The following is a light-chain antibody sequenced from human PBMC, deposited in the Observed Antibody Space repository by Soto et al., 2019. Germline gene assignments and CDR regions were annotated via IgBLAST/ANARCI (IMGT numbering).Light chain of an antibody. V-gene: IGLV2-23*01. Sequence: QSALAQPASVSGSPGQSITISCTGTSGFVGSFSLVSWYQQHPGKAPKVMISEGHRRPSGVPDRFSGSTSVNSASLTISGLQAEDEGHYYCQSYDKRLTAYVFGTGTKLTVL. J-gene: IGLJ1*01. CDR1: SGFVGSFSL. CDR2: EGH. CDR3: QSYDKRLTAYV.